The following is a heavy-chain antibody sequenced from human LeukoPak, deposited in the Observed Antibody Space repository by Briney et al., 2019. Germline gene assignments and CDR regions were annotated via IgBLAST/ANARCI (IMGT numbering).Heavy chain of an antibody. CDR3: ARGGGLDV. Sequence: GGSLRLSCTTSGFTFSSYWMNWARQAPGKGLEWVASINHNGNVNYYVDSVKGRFTISRDNAKNSLYLQMSNLRAEDTAVYFCARGGGLDVWGQGATVTVSS. CDR1: GFTFSSYW. V-gene: IGHV3-7*03. CDR2: INHNGNVN. J-gene: IGHJ6*02. D-gene: IGHD3-16*01.